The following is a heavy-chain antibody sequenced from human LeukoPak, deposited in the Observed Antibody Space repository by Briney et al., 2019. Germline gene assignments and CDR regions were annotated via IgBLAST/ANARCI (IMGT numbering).Heavy chain of an antibody. J-gene: IGHJ3*02. CDR2: IYYSGST. CDR1: GGSISSYY. CDR3: ARDPRRWNCSSTSCYDADAFDI. V-gene: IGHV4-59*01. D-gene: IGHD2-2*01. Sequence: SETLSLTCTVSGGSISSYYWSWIRQPPGKGLEWIGYIYYSGSTNYNPSLKSRVTISVDTSKNQFSLKLSSVTAVDTAVYYCARDPRRWNCSSTSCYDADAFDIWGQGTMVTVSS.